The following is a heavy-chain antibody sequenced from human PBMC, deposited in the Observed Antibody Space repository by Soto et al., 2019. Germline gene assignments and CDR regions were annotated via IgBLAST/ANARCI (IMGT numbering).Heavy chain of an antibody. V-gene: IGHV4-34*01. J-gene: IGHJ4*02. D-gene: IGHD5-12*01. CDR2: VKDGGHT. Sequence: QVQLQQWGAGLLKPSETLSLNCAVTGGSLSGYYWSWIRQPPGKGLEWIGEVKDGGHTNYSPSLTGRVTISSDASNNPFSLRLNSVTAADTGVYYCERGQEGVVATHWDQGSLVTVSS. CDR3: ERGQEGVVATH. CDR1: GGSLSGYY.